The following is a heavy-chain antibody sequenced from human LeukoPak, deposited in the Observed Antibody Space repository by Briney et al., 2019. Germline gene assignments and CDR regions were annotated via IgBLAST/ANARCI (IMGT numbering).Heavy chain of an antibody. CDR1: GFTFTNAW. D-gene: IGHD2-8*01. CDR2: IKSKAEGGTA. CDR3: ATDLGSMYGLSY. V-gene: IGHV3-15*01. J-gene: IGHJ4*02. Sequence: GGALRLSCAASGFTFTNAWMTWVRQAPGKGLEWVGLIKSKAEGGTADFGAPGKGRFAISRDDSKNTLYLQMNSLKIEDTAVYYCATDLGSMYGLSYWGQGTLVTVSS.